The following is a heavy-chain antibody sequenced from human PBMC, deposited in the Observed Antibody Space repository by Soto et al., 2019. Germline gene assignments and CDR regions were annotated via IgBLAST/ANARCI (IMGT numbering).Heavy chain of an antibody. J-gene: IGHJ4*02. CDR1: GGSFSGYY. D-gene: IGHD3-10*01. CDR3: ALEGVRGVMGGFDY. Sequence: SETLSLTCAVYGGSFSGYYWSWIRQPPGKGLEWIGEINHSGSTNYNPSLKSRVTISVDTSKNQFSLKLSSVTAADTAVHYCALEGVRGVMGGFDYWGQGTLVTVSS. V-gene: IGHV4-34*01. CDR2: INHSGST.